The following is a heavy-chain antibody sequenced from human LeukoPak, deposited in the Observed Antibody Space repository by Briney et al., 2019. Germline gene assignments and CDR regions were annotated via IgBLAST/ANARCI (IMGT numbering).Heavy chain of an antibody. CDR1: GFTFSAFY. Sequence: SGGSLRLSCAASGFTFSAFYMTRIRQAPGKGLESVAYVAGNSQYINYADSVKGRFTISRDNAKNSLYLQMSSLRVEDTAVYYCTRDPRLLDSWGQGTLVTVSS. J-gene: IGHJ4*02. D-gene: IGHD6-6*01. CDR2: VAGNSQYI. V-gene: IGHV3-11*06. CDR3: TRDPRLLDS.